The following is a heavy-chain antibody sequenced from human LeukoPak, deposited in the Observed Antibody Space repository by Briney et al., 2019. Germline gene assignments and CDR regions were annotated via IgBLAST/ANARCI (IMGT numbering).Heavy chain of an antibody. Sequence: GESLKISCKGSGYSFNTYWIGWVRQMPGKGLEWMGIIYPGDSDTTYSPSFQGQVTMSADKSISTAYLQWSSLKASDTAMYYCARLDGRGDFRNYYYHYYMDVWGKGTTVTISS. D-gene: IGHD4-17*01. CDR3: ARLDGRGDFRNYYYHYYMDV. J-gene: IGHJ6*03. CDR1: GYSFNTYW. CDR2: IYPGDSDT. V-gene: IGHV5-51*01.